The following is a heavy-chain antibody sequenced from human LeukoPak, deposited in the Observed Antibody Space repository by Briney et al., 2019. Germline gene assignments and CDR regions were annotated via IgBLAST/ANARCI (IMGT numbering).Heavy chain of an antibody. V-gene: IGHV3-7*01. CDR3: ARDWDGSGKGLDI. J-gene: IGHJ3*02. Sequence: PGGSLRLSCAASGFTFTRHWMSWVRQAPGKGLEWVANIKQDGTENHYVDSVKGRFTISRDNAKNLLYLQMSSLGAEDTAVYYCARDWDGSGKGLDIWGQGTMVTVSS. CDR2: IKQDGTEN. CDR1: GFTFTRHW. D-gene: IGHD3-10*01.